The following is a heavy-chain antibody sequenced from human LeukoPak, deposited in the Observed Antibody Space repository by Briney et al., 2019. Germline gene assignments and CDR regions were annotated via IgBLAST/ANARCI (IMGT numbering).Heavy chain of an antibody. CDR2: IYYSGST. CDR1: GGSVSSGSSY. V-gene: IGHV4-61*01. Sequence: PSETLSLTCTVSGGSVSSGSSYWCWIRQPPGKGLEWIGYIYYSGSTNYNPSLKSRVTISVDTSKNQFSLKLSSVTAADTAVYYFARNPMVWGVMTDYWGQGTLVTVSS. CDR3: ARNPMVWGVMTDY. J-gene: IGHJ4*02. D-gene: IGHD3-10*01.